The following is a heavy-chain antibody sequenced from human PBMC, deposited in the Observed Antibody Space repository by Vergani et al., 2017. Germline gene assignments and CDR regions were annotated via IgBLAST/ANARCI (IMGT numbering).Heavy chain of an antibody. J-gene: IGHJ3*02. CDR2: ISARYPST. CDR3: ARDYSPVGVDDAFDI. D-gene: IGHD6-13*01. V-gene: IGHV3-23*04. Sequence: EVQLVESGGVVVQPGGSLRLSCAASGFTFSACPMTWVRQAPGKGLEWVSAISARYPSTYYADSVKGRFTISRDNSKNMLYLQMNSLTAEDTAVYYCARDYSPVGVDDAFDIWGQGTVVTVSS. CDR1: GFTFSACP.